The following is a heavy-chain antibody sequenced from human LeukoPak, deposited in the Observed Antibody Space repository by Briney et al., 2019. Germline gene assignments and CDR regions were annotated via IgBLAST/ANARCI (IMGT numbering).Heavy chain of an antibody. V-gene: IGHV3-7*01. CDR2: IKEDGSQI. D-gene: IGHD6-19*01. CDR3: AGSSGWLFDY. J-gene: IGHJ4*02. Sequence: GGSLRLSCAGTGFTFNNYWMNWVRQAPGKGLEWVANIKEDGSQIYYVDSVKGRFTISRDNAKNSVYLQMNSLRAEGTAVYYCAGSSGWLFDYWGQGTLVAVSS. CDR1: GFTFNNYW.